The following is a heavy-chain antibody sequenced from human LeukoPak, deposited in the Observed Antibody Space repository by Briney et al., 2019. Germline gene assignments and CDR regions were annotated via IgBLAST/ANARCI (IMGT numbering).Heavy chain of an antibody. J-gene: IGHJ2*01. V-gene: IGHV4-4*07. CDR2: IYTSGST. D-gene: IGHD1-26*01. CDR3: ATQVEYSGSYWYFDL. Sequence: SETLSLTCTVSGGSISSYYWSWIRQTAGKGLEWIGRIYTSGSTNYNPSLKSRVTMSVDTSKNQFSLKLSSVTAADTAVYYCATQVEYSGSYWYFDLWGRGTLVTVSS. CDR1: GGSISSYY.